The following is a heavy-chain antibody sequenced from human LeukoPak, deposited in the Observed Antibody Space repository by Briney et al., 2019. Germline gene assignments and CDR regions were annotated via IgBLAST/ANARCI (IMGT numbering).Heavy chain of an antibody. D-gene: IGHD3-10*01. CDR3: ARDQVVRGALWNWFDP. CDR1: GGSIRSTTYY. Sequence: SETLSLTCTVSGGSIRSTTYYWGWIRQPPGKGLEWIGDISDRGRTYNNPSLKSRVTISVDTSRNQFFLKMSSVTAADTAVYYCARDQVVRGALWNWFDPWGQGTLVTVSS. CDR2: ISDRGRT. V-gene: IGHV4-39*07. J-gene: IGHJ5*02.